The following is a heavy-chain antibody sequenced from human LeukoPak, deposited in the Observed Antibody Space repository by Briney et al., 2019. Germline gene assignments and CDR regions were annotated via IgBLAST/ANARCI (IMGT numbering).Heavy chain of an antibody. J-gene: IGHJ4*02. V-gene: IGHV1-69*13. D-gene: IGHD2-15*01. CDR1: GYTFTSYG. Sequence: GASVTVSCKASGYTFTSYGISWVRQAPGQGLEWMGGIIPIFGTANYAQKFQGRVTITADESTSTAYMELSSLRSEDTAVYYCASCSGGSCYGKKAYFDYWGQGTLVTVSS. CDR2: IIPIFGTA. CDR3: ASCSGGSCYGKKAYFDY.